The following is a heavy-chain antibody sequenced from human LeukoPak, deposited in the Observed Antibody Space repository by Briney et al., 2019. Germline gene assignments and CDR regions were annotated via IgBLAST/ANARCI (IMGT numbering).Heavy chain of an antibody. CDR1: GYSISIGYY. V-gene: IGHV4-38-2*01. CDR3: AREDTPAANVRWFDP. D-gene: IGHD2-2*01. Sequence: SETLSLTCAVSGYSISIGYYWGWIRQPPGKGLEWIGSIYHSGSTYYNPSLKSRVTISVDTSKNQFSLKLSSVTAADTAVYYCAREDTPAANVRWFDPWGQGTLVTVSS. CDR2: IYHSGST. J-gene: IGHJ5*02.